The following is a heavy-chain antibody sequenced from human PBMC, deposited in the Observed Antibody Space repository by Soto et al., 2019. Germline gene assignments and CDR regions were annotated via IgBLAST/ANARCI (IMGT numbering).Heavy chain of an antibody. CDR1: GFAFDSYA. Sequence: LVESGGGWVQPGRSLSLSCAASGFAFDSYAMNWVRKGPKKGLEWVACISWNSGLVAYADSVRGRFTISRDNARNSLFLQMDSLRPEDSALYYCTEGSGSYGGNYDYWGQGTLVTVSS. D-gene: IGHD5-12*01. J-gene: IGHJ4*02. CDR2: ISWNSGLV. CDR3: TEGSGSYGGNYDY. V-gene: IGHV3-9*01.